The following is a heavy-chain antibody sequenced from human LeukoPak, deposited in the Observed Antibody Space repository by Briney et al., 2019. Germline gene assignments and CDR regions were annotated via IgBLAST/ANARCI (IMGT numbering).Heavy chain of an antibody. CDR1: GFTFSSYG. V-gene: IGHV3-30*02. J-gene: IGHJ4*02. CDR2: IRYDGSNK. D-gene: IGHD4-17*01. CDR3: AKAKVYGDYSSFDY. Sequence: GGTLRLSCAASGFTFSSYGMSWVRQAPGKGLEWVAFIRYDGSNKYYADSVKGRFTISRDNSKNTLYLQMNSLRAEDTAVYYCAKAKVYGDYSSFDYWSQGTLVTVSS.